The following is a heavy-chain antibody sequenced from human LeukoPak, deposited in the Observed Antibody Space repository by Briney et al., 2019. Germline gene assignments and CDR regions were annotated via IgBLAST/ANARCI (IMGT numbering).Heavy chain of an antibody. D-gene: IGHD4-17*01. CDR1: GGSTSSYY. J-gene: IGHJ4*02. Sequence: SETLSLTCTVSGGSTSSYYWSWIRQPPGKGLEWIGYIYYSGSTNYNPSLKSRVTISVDTSKNQFSLKLSSVTAADTAVYYCASGDYEPQLFDYWGQGTLVTVSS. CDR2: IYYSGST. V-gene: IGHV4-59*01. CDR3: ASGDYEPQLFDY.